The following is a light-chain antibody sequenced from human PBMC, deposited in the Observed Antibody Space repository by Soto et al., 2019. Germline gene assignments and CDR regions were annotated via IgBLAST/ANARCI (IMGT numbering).Light chain of an antibody. Sequence: EIVLTQSPGTLSLSPEERATLSCRASQSVSSSYLAWYQQKPGQAPRLLISDASNRATGIPDRFSGTGSGTDFTLTISRLEPGDFAVYYCQQYAVSPITFGQGTRLEI. CDR2: DAS. V-gene: IGKV3-20*01. J-gene: IGKJ5*01. CDR1: QSVSSSY. CDR3: QQYAVSPIT.